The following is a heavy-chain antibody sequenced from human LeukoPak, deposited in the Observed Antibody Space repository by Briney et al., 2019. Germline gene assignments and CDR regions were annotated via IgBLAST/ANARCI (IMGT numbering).Heavy chain of an antibody. CDR1: GFTFSSYA. J-gene: IGHJ4*02. Sequence: GGSLRLSCAASGFTFSSYAMQWVRQAPGKGLEYVSAISSNGGSTYYANSVKGRFTISRDNSKNSLYLQMGSLRAEHMAVYYCARVGTGDGYYPNTGGYFDYWGQGTLVTVSS. D-gene: IGHD5-24*01. CDR2: ISSNGGST. V-gene: IGHV3-64*01. CDR3: ARVGTGDGYYPNTGGYFDY.